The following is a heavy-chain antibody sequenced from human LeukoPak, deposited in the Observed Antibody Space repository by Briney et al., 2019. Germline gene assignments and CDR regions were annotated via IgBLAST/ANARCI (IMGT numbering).Heavy chain of an antibody. CDR2: ISRSSSTI. V-gene: IGHV3-48*04. J-gene: IGHJ4*02. CDR3: ARANTLLSYYFDY. D-gene: IGHD2-15*01. CDR1: GFTFSSYW. Sequence: PGGSLRLSCAASGFTFSSYWMHWVRQAPGKGLEWISYISRSSSTIYYADSVKGRFTISRDNAKNSLYLQMNSLRAEDTAVYYCARANTLLSYYFDYWGQGTLVTVSS.